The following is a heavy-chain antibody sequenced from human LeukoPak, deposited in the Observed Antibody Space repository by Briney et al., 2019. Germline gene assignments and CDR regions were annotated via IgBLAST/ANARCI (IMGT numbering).Heavy chain of an antibody. CDR1: GFTFSSYG. CDR3: ARSEVKSGPYGMDV. CDR2: ILSDGSNK. J-gene: IGHJ6*02. Sequence: GGSLRLSCAASGFTFSSYGMHWVRQAPGKGLEWVAAILSDGSNKYYADSGKGRFTISRDNSKNTLYLKMNSLRAEDRAVYYCARSEVKSGPYGMDVWGQGTTVTVSS. V-gene: IGHV3-30*03. D-gene: IGHD6-25*01.